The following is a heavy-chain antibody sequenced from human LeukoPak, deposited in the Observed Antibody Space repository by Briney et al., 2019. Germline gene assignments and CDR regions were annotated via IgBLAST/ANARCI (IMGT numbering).Heavy chain of an antibody. D-gene: IGHD5-24*01. CDR1: GFTFSSYW. Sequence: GGSLRLSCAASGFTFSSYWMHWVRQAPGKGLVWVSRINSDGSSITYADSVKGRFTISRDNAKNTLYLQMNSLRVEDTAVYYCAREGRVSGYNFDCWGQGTLVTVSS. CDR3: AREGRVSGYNFDC. V-gene: IGHV3-74*03. CDR2: INSDGSSI. J-gene: IGHJ4*02.